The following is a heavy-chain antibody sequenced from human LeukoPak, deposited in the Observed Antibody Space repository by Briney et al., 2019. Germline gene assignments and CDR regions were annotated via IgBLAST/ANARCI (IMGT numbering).Heavy chain of an antibody. CDR3: ARSGEKAATLSY. CDR2: ISSSSSYI. Sequence: PGGSLRLSCAASGFTFSSYSMNWVRQAPGKGLEWVSSISSSSSYIYYADSVKGRFTISRDNAKNSLYLQMNGLRAEDTAVYYCARSGEKAATLSYWGQGTLVTVSS. D-gene: IGHD2-15*01. V-gene: IGHV3-21*01. CDR1: GFTFSSYS. J-gene: IGHJ4*02.